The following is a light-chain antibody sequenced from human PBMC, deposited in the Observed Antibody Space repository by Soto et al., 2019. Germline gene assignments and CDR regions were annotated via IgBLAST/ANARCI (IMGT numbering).Light chain of an antibody. Sequence: EIVFTQSPATLSLSPVDRATLSCRASQDVGGYLSWFQQKPGQAPRLLIYGAFNRATGISDRFSGSGSGTDFTLSISRLEPGDFGVYFCHKYGKSPRKFGQGTKVDIK. CDR2: GAF. CDR1: QDVGGY. CDR3: HKYGKSPRK. V-gene: IGKV3-20*01. J-gene: IGKJ1*01.